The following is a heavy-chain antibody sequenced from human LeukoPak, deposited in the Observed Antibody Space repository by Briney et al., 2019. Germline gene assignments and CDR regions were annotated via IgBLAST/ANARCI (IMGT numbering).Heavy chain of an antibody. D-gene: IGHD3-10*01. CDR1: GGTFSSYA. Sequence: SVKVSCKASGGTFSSYAISWVRQAPGQGLEWMGRIIPIFGTANYAQKFQGRVTITTDESTSTAYMELSSLRSEDTAVYYCARDPSLRGDAFDIWGQGTMVTVSS. CDR3: ARDPSLRGDAFDI. CDR2: IIPIFGTA. V-gene: IGHV1-69*05. J-gene: IGHJ3*02.